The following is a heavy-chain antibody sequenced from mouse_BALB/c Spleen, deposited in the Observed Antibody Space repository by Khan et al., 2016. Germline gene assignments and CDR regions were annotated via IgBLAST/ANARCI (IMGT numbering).Heavy chain of an antibody. D-gene: IGHD4-1*01. V-gene: IGHV5-9-4*01. CDR1: VFTFSSYA. CDR3: ARMGREEWDY. Sequence: EVELVESGGGLVKPGGSLKLSCAASVFTFSSYAMSWVRQSPEKRLEWVAEISSGGSYTYYPDTVTGRFTISRDNAKNTLYLEMSSLRSEDTAMYYCARMGREEWDYWGQGTTLTVSS. J-gene: IGHJ2*01. CDR2: ISSGGSYT.